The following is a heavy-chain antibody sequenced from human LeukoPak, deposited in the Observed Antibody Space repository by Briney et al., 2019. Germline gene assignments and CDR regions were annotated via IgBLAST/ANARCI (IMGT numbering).Heavy chain of an antibody. CDR3: TRDRYSGYHFGY. J-gene: IGHJ4*02. V-gene: IGHV3-53*01. D-gene: IGHD3-22*01. Sequence: PGGSLRLSCVVSGLTVSSNYMSWVRQAPGKGLECVSIIYSDGTTYYADSVKGRFTISRDNSKNMVNLQMNSLRAEDTAMYYCTRDRYSGYHFGYWGQGTLVTVSS. CDR2: IYSDGTT. CDR1: GLTVSSNY.